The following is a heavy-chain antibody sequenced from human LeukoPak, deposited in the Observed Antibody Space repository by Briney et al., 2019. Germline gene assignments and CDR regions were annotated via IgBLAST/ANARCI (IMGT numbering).Heavy chain of an antibody. J-gene: IGHJ4*02. D-gene: IGHD6-19*01. Sequence: ASVKVSCKASGGTFTSYAISWVRQAPGQGLEWMGGIIPIFGTANYAQKFQGRVTITTDESTSTAYMELSSLRSEDTAVYYCAREGGGSGWYGYYFDYWGQGTLVTVSS. V-gene: IGHV1-69*05. CDR2: IIPIFGTA. CDR1: GGTFTSYA. CDR3: AREGGGSGWYGYYFDY.